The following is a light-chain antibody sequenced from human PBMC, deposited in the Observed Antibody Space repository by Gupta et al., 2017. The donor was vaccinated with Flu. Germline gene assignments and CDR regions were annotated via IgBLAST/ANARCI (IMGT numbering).Light chain of an antibody. CDR2: NTN. J-gene: IGLJ3*02. CDR3: ILYAGDGIWV. V-gene: IGLV8-61*01. CDR1: PGAVSPSQY. Sequence: TVTLTCALSPGAVSPSQYPSWYQQTPGQTPRTLIYNTNTRSSGVPGRFSGSIFGKRAVLTITGAQAEDEADYYCILYAGDGIWVFGGGTKLSV.